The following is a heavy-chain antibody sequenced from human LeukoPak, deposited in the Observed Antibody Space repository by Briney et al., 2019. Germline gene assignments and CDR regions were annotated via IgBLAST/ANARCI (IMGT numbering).Heavy chain of an antibody. D-gene: IGHD3-3*01. CDR1: GYSISSGYY. CDR2: IYQSGST. CDR3: ARLRGSTIFGVVILDYYMDV. J-gene: IGHJ6*03. Sequence: SETLSLTCAVSGYSISSGYYWGWIRQPPGKGLEWLGSIYQSGSTYYNPYLKSRVTISVDTSKNQFSLKLSSVTAADTAVYFCARLRGSTIFGVVILDYYMDVWGKGTTVTVSS. V-gene: IGHV4-38-2*01.